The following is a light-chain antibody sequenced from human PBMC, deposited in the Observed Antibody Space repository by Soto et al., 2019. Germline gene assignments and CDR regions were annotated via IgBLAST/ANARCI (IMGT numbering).Light chain of an antibody. CDR3: QQYYSTLALT. V-gene: IGKV4-1*01. CDR2: WAS. Sequence: DIVMTQSPDSLAVSLGERATINCKSSQSLLYSSNNKNYLAWYQQKPGQPPKLLFYWASTRESGVPERFNGSGSGADFTLTISSLQAEDVAVYYCQQYYSTLALTVGGGTKVEIK. J-gene: IGKJ4*01. CDR1: QSLLYSSNNKNY.